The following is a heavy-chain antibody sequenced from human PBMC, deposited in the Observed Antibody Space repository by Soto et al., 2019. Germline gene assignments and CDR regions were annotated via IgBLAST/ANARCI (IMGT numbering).Heavy chain of an antibody. CDR2: IIPIFGTA. CDR3: ARANARGYSYGYPPYYFDY. Sequence: VASVKVSCKASGGTFSSYAISWVRQAPGQGLEWMGGIIPIFGTANYAQKFQGRVTITADESTSTAYMELSSLRSEDTAVYYCARANARGYSYGYPPYYFDYWGQGTLVTVSS. J-gene: IGHJ4*02. D-gene: IGHD5-18*01. V-gene: IGHV1-69*13. CDR1: GGTFSSYA.